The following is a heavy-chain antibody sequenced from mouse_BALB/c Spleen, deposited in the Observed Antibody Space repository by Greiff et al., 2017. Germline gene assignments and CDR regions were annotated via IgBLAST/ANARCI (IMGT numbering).Heavy chain of an antibody. J-gene: IGHJ4*01. Sequence: VQLQQSGPGLVAPSQSLSITCTVSGFSLTSYGVHWVRQPPGKGLEWLGVIWAGGSTNYNSALMSRLSISKDNSKSQVFLKMNSLQTDDTAMYYCASQFITTATGAMDYWGQGTSVTVSS. D-gene: IGHD1-2*01. V-gene: IGHV2-9*02. CDR1: GFSLTSYG. CDR2: IWAGGST. CDR3: ASQFITTATGAMDY.